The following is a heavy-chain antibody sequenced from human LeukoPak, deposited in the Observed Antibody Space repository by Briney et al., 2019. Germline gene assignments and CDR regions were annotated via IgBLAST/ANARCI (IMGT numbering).Heavy chain of an antibody. CDR1: GFTFSSYA. J-gene: IGHJ1*01. V-gene: IGHV3-30-3*01. Sequence: PGGSLRLSCAASGFTFSSYAMHWVRQAPGKGLEWVAVISYDGSNKYYADSVKGRFTISRDNSKNTLYLQMNSLRAEDTAVYYCARSYYDSTGYYLAEYFQHWGQGTLVTVSS. CDR3: ARSYYDSTGYYLAEYFQH. CDR2: ISYDGSNK. D-gene: IGHD3-22*01.